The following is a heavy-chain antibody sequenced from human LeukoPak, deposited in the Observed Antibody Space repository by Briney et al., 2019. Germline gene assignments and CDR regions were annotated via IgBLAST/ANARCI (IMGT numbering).Heavy chain of an antibody. CDR1: GFTFSSYG. CDR3: AKGGRYFDWALYY. Sequence: GRSLRLSCAASGFTFSSYGMHWVRQAPGKGLEWVAVISYDGSNKYYADSVKGRFTISRDNSKNTLYLQMNSLRAEDTAAYYCAKGGRYFDWALYYWGQGTLVTVSS. D-gene: IGHD3-9*01. CDR2: ISYDGSNK. J-gene: IGHJ4*02. V-gene: IGHV3-30*18.